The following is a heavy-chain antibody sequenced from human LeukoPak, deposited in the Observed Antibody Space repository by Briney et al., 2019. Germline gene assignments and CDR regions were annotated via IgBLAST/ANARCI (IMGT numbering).Heavy chain of an antibody. CDR2: IYHSGST. CDR1: GGSISSSCW. V-gene: IGHV4-4*02. CDR3: ARRRNDAFDI. J-gene: IGHJ3*02. Sequence: SETLSLTCGVSGGSISSSCWWSWVRQSPGKGLEWIGEIYHSGSTNYNPSLKSRVTISVDQSKNQFSLKLSSVTAADTAVYYCARRRNDAFDIWGQGTMVTVSS.